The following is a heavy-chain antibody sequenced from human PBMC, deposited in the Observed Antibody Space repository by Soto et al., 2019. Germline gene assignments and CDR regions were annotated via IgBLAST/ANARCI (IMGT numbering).Heavy chain of an antibody. CDR3: ARDPVGRAIGGSYPELLYYYYMDV. D-gene: IGHD3-16*02. CDR1: GGSISSGGYY. Sequence: SETLSLTCTVSGGSISSGGYYWSWIRQHPGKGLEWIGYIYYSGSTYYNPSLKSQVTISVDTSKNQFSLKLSSVTAADTAVYYCARDPVGRAIGGSYPELLYYYYMDVGGKGTTVTVSS. CDR2: IYYSGST. J-gene: IGHJ6*03. V-gene: IGHV4-31*01.